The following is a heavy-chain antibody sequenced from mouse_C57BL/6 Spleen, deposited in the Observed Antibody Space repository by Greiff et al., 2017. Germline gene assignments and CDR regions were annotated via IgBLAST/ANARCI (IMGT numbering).Heavy chain of an antibody. Sequence: VHVKQSGAELVRPGASVKLSCTASGFNIKDYYMHWVKQRPEQGLEWIGRIDPEDGDTEYAPKFQGKATMTADTSSNTAYLQLSSLTSEDTAVYYCTRGVGSSYDYWGQGTLVTVSA. J-gene: IGHJ3*01. CDR1: GFNIKDYY. CDR2: IDPEDGDT. V-gene: IGHV14-1*01. CDR3: TRGVGSSYDY. D-gene: IGHD1-1*01.